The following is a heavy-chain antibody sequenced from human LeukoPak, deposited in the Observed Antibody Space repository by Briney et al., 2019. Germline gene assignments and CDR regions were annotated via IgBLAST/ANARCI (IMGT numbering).Heavy chain of an antibody. CDR1: GVTLSPYG. CDR2: ISYEGGTQ. J-gene: IGHJ4*02. Sequence: GGSLRLSCAASGVTLSPYGMHWVRQAPGKGLEWVAVISYEGGTQHYADSVKGRFIISRDNPRNTLYLQMNILRTEDTAVYYCATVRSPFSGSYPGYFDYWGQGTQVTVSS. D-gene: IGHD1-26*01. CDR3: ATVRSPFSGSYPGYFDY. V-gene: IGHV3-30*03.